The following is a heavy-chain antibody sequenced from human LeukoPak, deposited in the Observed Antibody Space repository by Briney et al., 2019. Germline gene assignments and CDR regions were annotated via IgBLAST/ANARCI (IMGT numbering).Heavy chain of an antibody. CDR1: GGSISHYY. V-gene: IGHV4-59*13. D-gene: IGHD1-26*01. J-gene: IGHJ5*02. CDR2: IYYSENT. CDR3: AKSGSYYDRLHWFDP. Sequence: PSETLSLTCSVSGGSISHYYWSWIRQPPGKGLEWIGYIYYSENTNYNPSLKSRVTISVDTSKNQFSLKLSSVTAADTAVYYCAKSGSYYDRLHWFDPWGQGTLVTVSS.